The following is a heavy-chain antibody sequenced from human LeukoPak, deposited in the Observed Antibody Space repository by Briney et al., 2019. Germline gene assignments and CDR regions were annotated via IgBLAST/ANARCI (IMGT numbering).Heavy chain of an antibody. Sequence: EASVKVSCKASGYTFTSYYMHWVRQAPGQGLEWMGIINPSGGSTSYAQKFQGRVTITRDTSASTAYMELSSLRSEDTAVYYCARGGIAAAGPRGWFDPWGQGTLVTVSS. D-gene: IGHD6-13*01. CDR2: INPSGGST. V-gene: IGHV1-46*01. J-gene: IGHJ5*02. CDR3: ARGGIAAAGPRGWFDP. CDR1: GYTFTSYY.